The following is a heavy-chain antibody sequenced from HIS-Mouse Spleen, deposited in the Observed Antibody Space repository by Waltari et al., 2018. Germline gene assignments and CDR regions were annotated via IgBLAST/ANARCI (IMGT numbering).Heavy chain of an antibody. V-gene: IGHV1-69*04. CDR1: GGTFSSYA. J-gene: IGHJ3*02. Sequence: QVQLVQSGAEVKKPGSSVKVSCKASGGTFSSYAISWVRQAPGQGLEWMGRIMPSLGIANYAQKFQGRVTITGDKSTSTAYMELSSLRSEDTAVYYCASTQGATDAFDIWGQGTMVTVSS. CDR2: IMPSLGIA. D-gene: IGHD1-26*01. CDR3: ASTQGATDAFDI.